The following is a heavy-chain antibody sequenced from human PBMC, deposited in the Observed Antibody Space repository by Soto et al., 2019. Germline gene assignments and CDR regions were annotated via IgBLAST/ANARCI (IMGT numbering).Heavy chain of an antibody. D-gene: IGHD4-4*01. CDR3: ARHRKRLQDYYYYYMEV. CDR1: GFTFSTYA. J-gene: IGHJ6*03. V-gene: IGHV3-64*01. CDR2: ISSNGGST. Sequence: PGGSLRLSCAASGFTFSTYAMHWVRQAPGKGLEYVSAISSNGGSTYYANSVKGRFTISRDNSKNTLYLQMGSLRAEDMAVYYCARHRKRLQDYYYYYMEVWGKGTTVPVSS.